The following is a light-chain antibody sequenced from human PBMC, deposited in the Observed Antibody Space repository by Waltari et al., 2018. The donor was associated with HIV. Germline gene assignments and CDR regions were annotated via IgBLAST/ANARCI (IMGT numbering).Light chain of an antibody. J-gene: IGKJ5*01. CDR2: GAS. V-gene: IGKV3D-15*01. CDR3: QQYYKWPLT. CDR1: QSITSS. Sequence: DIEMTQSPATLSASLGERVTLSCRASQSITSSLTWYQQKPGQPPRLLIYGASTRATGTPARFSGSGSGTEFTLTISSLQSVDFAVYYCQQYYKWPLTFGQGTRLEIK.